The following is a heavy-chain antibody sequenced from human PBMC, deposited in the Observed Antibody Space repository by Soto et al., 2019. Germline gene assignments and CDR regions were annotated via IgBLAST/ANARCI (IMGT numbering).Heavy chain of an antibody. CDR2: IYWDDDK. V-gene: IGHV2-5*02. J-gene: IGHJ4*02. CDR1: GFSLSTSGVG. D-gene: IGHD3-22*01. CDR3: AHSYYDSRGYYYYFDH. Sequence: QITLKESGPTLVKPTQTLTLTCTFSGFSLSTSGVGVGWIRQPPGKALEWLALIYWDDDKHYSPSLKSRLTITNDTSKNQVVLTMTNMDPVDTATYYCAHSYYDSRGYYYYFDHWGQGTLVTVSS.